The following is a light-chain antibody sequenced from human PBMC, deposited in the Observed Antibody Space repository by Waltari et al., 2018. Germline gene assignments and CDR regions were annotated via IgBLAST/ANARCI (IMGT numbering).Light chain of an antibody. V-gene: IGLV1-40*01. J-gene: IGLJ3*02. Sequence: QSVLAQPPSVSGAPGPRVTIPCRWSSSNIGAGSDVHWYQHLPGTAPKLLIYGDSNRPSGVPDRFSGSKSGTSASLAITGLQAEDEADYYCQSYDSSLSGSVFGGGTKLTVL. CDR3: QSYDSSLSGSV. CDR2: GDS. CDR1: SSNIGAGSD.